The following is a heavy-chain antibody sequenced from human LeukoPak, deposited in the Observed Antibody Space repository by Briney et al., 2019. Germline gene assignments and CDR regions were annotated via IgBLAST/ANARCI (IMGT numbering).Heavy chain of an antibody. CDR1: GFTFSSFA. Sequence: GGSLRLSCAASGFTFSSFAMSWVRQAPGKGLEWVSAISGSGGSIYYADSVKGRFTISRDNSKNTLYLQMNSLRAEDTAVYYCAKDGGWPRIFDYWGQGTLVTVSS. D-gene: IGHD6-19*01. J-gene: IGHJ4*02. CDR2: ISGSGGSI. V-gene: IGHV3-23*01. CDR3: AKDGGWPRIFDY.